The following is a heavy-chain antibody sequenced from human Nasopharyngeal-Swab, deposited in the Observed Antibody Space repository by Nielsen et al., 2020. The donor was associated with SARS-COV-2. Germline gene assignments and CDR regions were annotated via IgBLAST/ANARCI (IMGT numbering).Heavy chain of an antibody. CDR3: TTDPDSELYYYYGIDV. CDR1: GFTFSNAW. V-gene: IGHV3-15*01. CDR2: IKSKTDGGTT. J-gene: IGHJ6*02. D-gene: IGHD1-1*01. Sequence: GGSLRLSCAASGFTFSNAWMSWVRQAPGKGLEWVGRIKSKTDGGTTDYAAPVKGRFTISRDDSKNTLYLQMNSLKTEDTAVYYCTTDPDSELYYYYGIDVWGQGTTVTVSS.